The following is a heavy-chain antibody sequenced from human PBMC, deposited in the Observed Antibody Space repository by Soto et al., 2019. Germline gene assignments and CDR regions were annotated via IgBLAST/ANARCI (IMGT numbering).Heavy chain of an antibody. CDR2: ITTAGDT. CDR3: ARELHGGSYGMDV. J-gene: IGHJ6*02. V-gene: IGHV3-13*01. Sequence: EEHLVESGGGLVQPGGSLRLSCAASGFTFSNYDMHWVRQVTGKGLEWVSGITTAGDTYYPGSVKGRFTISREKAKNSLYLQMNSLSAGDTAVYYCARELHGGSYGMDVWGQGTTVTVSS. CDR1: GFTFSNYD.